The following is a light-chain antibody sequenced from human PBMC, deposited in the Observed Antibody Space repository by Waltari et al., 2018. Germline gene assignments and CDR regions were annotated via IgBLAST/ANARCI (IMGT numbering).Light chain of an antibody. CDR3: LQYENLTYT. CDR1: QDIKQF. Sequence: DIQMTQSPSSLSASMGDSVTITCQASQDIKQFLNWYWQKPGTAPNLLIDDASKLDMQVPSRFTGNGSGTDFSLTISDLQVEDVGTYYCLQYENLTYTFGQGTRLEIK. CDR2: DAS. J-gene: IGKJ2*01. V-gene: IGKV1-33*01.